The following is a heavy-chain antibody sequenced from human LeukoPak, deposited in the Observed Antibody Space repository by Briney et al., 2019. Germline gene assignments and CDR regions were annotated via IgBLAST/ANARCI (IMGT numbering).Heavy chain of an antibody. V-gene: IGHV3-48*03. CDR1: GFTFSSYE. J-gene: IGHJ4*02. Sequence: GGSLRLSCAASGFTFSSYEMNWVRQAPGKGLEWVSYISSSSSTIYYADSVKGRFTISRDNAKNSLYLQMKSLRAEDTAVYYCARGALYYDILTAYYNFDYWGQGTLVTVSS. D-gene: IGHD3-9*01. CDR2: ISSSSSTI. CDR3: ARGALYYDILTAYYNFDY.